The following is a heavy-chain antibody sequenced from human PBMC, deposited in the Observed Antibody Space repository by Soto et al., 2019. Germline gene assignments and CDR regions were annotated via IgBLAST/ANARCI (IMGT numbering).Heavy chain of an antibody. V-gene: IGHV3-23*01. D-gene: IGHD6-19*01. CDR1: GFTFSSYA. Sequence: PGGSLRLSCAASGFTFSSYAMSWVRQAPGKGLEWVSAISGGATNTYYADSVKGRFTISRDNSKNTLYLQMKSLRAEDTAVYYCAKAVMDSNRWYYFDDWGQRTLVTV. CDR2: ISGGATNT. J-gene: IGHJ4*02. CDR3: AKAVMDSNRWYYFDD.